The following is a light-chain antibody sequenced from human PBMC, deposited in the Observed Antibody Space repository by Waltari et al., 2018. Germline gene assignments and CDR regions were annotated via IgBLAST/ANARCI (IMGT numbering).Light chain of an antibody. CDR3: QQYYSSPPT. J-gene: IGKJ3*01. CDR1: QSVLYSSNNKNY. Sequence: DIVMTQSPDSLAVSLGERATINCKSSQSVLYSSNNKNYLAWYQQKPGQPPKLLIYLASTRESGVPDRFSGSGSGTDFTLTISSLQAEDVAVYYCQQYYSSPPTFGPGTKVDIK. V-gene: IGKV4-1*01. CDR2: LAS.